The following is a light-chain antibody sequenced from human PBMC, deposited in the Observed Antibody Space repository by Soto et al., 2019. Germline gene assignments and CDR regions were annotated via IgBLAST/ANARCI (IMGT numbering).Light chain of an antibody. CDR3: HQYSGWPRT. J-gene: IGKJ1*01. CDR2: RTS. V-gene: IGKV3-15*01. CDR1: QSVSYN. Sequence: EIVMTQSPATLSVSPGDRANVSCRASQSVSYNLAWYQQKPGQAPRLLIHRTSTRATGVPPRFSGSGSGTEFTLTFDTLQSEDFAVYYCHQYSGWPRTFGQGTKVEMK.